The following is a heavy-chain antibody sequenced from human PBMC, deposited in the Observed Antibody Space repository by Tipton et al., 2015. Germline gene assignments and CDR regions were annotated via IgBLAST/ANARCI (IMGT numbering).Heavy chain of an antibody. V-gene: IGHV4-59*12. Sequence: TLSLTCTVSGGSISSFYWSWIRQPPGKGLEWIGYIYYSGSTNYNPSLTSRLTISADTSKKQFSLNLTSVTAADTAVYYCASQYSSHWSGREYYGLDVWGQGTTVTVSS. CDR2: IYYSGST. J-gene: IGHJ6*02. D-gene: IGHD6-13*01. CDR3: ASQYSSHWSGREYYGLDV. CDR1: GGSISSFY.